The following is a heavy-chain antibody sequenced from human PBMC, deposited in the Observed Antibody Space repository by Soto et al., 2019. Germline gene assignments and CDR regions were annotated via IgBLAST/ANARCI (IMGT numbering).Heavy chain of an antibody. Sequence: PGGSLRLSCVGSGFAFSSFGMHWVRQAPGKGLGWVAVISYDGRHEKCIHSVKGRFTVSRDNSKNTLYLQMTNLGPDDTAIYYCAKFGSSYTVDTGDYIDAWGLGSLVTVSS. CDR1: GFAFSSFG. CDR2: ISYDGRHE. CDR3: AKFGSSYTVDTGDYIDA. V-gene: IGHV3-30*18. J-gene: IGHJ5*02. D-gene: IGHD3-10*01.